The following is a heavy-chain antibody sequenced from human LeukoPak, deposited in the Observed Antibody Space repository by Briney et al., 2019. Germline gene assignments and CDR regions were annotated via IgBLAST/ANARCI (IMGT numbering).Heavy chain of an antibody. CDR2: ISAYNGNT. CDR1: GYTFTSCG. V-gene: IGHV1-18*01. J-gene: IGHJ6*03. Sequence: ASVKVSCKASGYTFTSCGISWVRQAPGQGLEWMGWISAYNGNTNYAQKLQGRVTMTTDTSTSTAYMELRSLRSDETAVYYCARLDIVVVVAATDYYYYMDVWGKGTTVTVSS. D-gene: IGHD2-15*01. CDR3: ARLDIVVVVAATDYYYYMDV.